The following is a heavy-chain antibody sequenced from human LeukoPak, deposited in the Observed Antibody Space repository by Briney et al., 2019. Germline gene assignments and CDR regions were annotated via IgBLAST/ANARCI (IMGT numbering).Heavy chain of an antibody. CDR3: ARDQGMRQVWNWFDS. V-gene: IGHV3-33*01. Sequence: GGSLRLSCAASGFSFSSFGMPWVRQAPGKGRGWVAVVSLDEATQNYAYSGRGRFTIFRDNFKNTLYLQMSSLRAEDTAVYYCARDQGMRQVWNWFDSCGQGTLVTVSS. D-gene: IGHD1-1*01. CDR2: VSLDEATQ. J-gene: IGHJ5*01. CDR1: GFSFSSFG.